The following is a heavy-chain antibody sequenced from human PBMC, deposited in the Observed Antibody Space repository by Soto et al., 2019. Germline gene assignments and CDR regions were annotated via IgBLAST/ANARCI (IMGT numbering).Heavy chain of an antibody. CDR3: ARDLFDYGDYRWFDP. CDR2: ISAYNGNT. V-gene: IGHV1-18*01. Sequence: GASVKVSCKASGYTFTSYGISWVRQAPGQGLEWMGWISAYNGNTNYAQKLQGRVTMTTDTSTSTAYMELRSLRSDDTAVYYCARDLFDYGDYRWFDPWGQGTLVTVSS. J-gene: IGHJ5*02. D-gene: IGHD4-17*01. CDR1: GYTFTSYG.